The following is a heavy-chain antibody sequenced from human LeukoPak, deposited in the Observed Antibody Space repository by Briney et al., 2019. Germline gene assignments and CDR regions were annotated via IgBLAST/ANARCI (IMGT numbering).Heavy chain of an antibody. CDR1: GDSIKSSSYY. CDR2: IYYSGTT. CDR3: ARDANDYYYYYMDV. J-gene: IGHJ6*03. V-gene: IGHV4-39*07. Sequence: PSETLSLTCTVSGDSIKSSSYYWAWVRQPPGKGLEWIASIYYSGTTYYNPSLKSRVTISLDTSRNQHSLKLSSVTAADTAVYYCARDANDYYYYYMDVWGKGTTVTISS.